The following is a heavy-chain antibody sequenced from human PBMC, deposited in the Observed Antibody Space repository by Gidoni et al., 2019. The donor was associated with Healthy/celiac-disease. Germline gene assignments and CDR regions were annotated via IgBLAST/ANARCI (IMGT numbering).Heavy chain of an antibody. J-gene: IGHJ3*02. CDR2: ISSSSSYI. Sequence: EVQLLESGGGLVKPGGFLRLSCAASAFTFSSYSMIWVRPAPGEGLEWVSSISSSSSYIYYADSVKDGFTISRDNAKNALYLQMNSLRAEGTAVYYCTRSITIFRVVEGAFDIWGQGTMVTVSS. CDR1: AFTFSSYS. V-gene: IGHV3-21*01. D-gene: IGHD3-3*01. CDR3: TRSITIFRVVEGAFDI.